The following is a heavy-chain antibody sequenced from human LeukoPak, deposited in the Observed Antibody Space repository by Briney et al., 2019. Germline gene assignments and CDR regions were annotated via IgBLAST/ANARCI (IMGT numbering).Heavy chain of an antibody. CDR2: ISISSSYI. Sequence: PGGSLRLSCAASGFTFSSYSMNWVRQAPGKGLEGVSPISISSSYIYYADSVKGRFTISRDNAKNSLYLQMNILRAEDTAVYYCARDARHIDSSGYPDYWGQGTLVTVSS. CDR1: GFTFSSYS. CDR3: ARDARHIDSSGYPDY. V-gene: IGHV3-21*01. D-gene: IGHD3-22*01. J-gene: IGHJ4*02.